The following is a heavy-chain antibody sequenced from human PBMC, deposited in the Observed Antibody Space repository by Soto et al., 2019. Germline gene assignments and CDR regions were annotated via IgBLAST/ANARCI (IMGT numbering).Heavy chain of an antibody. V-gene: IGHV4-30-4*01. CDR3: ARAYWVKYYYDSSGYWWLDP. CDR2: IYYSGST. Sequence: SETLSLTCTVSGGSISSGDYYWSWIRQPPGKGLEWIGYIYYSGSTYYNPSLKSRVTISVDTSKNQFSLKLSSVTAADTAVYYCARAYWVKYYYDSSGYWWLDPWGQGTLVTVSS. D-gene: IGHD3-22*01. CDR1: GGSISSGDYY. J-gene: IGHJ5*02.